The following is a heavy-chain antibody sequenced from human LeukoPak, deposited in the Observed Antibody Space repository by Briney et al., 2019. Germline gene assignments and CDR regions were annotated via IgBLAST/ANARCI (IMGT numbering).Heavy chain of an antibody. CDR1: GFTFSSYA. J-gene: IGHJ4*02. CDR2: ISGSGGST. V-gene: IGHV3-23*01. CDR3: AKDQRYYDSSGYYIDY. Sequence: PGGSLRLSCAASGFTFSSYAMSWVRQAPGKGLEWVSAISGSGGSTYYADSVKGRFTISRDNSKNTLYLQMNSLRAEDTAVYYCAKDQRYYDSSGYYIDYWGQGTLVTVSS. D-gene: IGHD3-22*01.